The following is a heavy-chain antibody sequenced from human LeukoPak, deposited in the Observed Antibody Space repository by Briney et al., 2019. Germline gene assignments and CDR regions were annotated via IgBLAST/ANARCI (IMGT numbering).Heavy chain of an antibody. V-gene: IGHV3-74*01. J-gene: IGHJ4*02. CDR3: ARAGHSSGLFDY. Sequence: GGSLRLSCAATGFTFSNYCMYWVRQAPGKGLVWVSRINSDGSSTSYADSVKGQFTISRDNAKNTLYLQMNTLRAEDTAVYYCARAGHSSGLFDYWGQGALVTVSS. CDR1: GFTFSNYC. CDR2: INSDGSST. D-gene: IGHD6-19*01.